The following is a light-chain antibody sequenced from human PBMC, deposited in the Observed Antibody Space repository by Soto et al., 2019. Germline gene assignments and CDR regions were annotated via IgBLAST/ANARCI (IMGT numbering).Light chain of an antibody. CDR2: GAS. CDR3: QQYTDWPLT. V-gene: IGKV3-15*01. J-gene: IGKJ1*01. Sequence: EIVMTQSPDTLSVSPGERATLSCRASQSVSSNLAWYQHKPGQAPRLLMYGASTRATGVPARFSGSGSGTEFTLTISSLQSEDFVVYYCQQYTDWPLTFGQATRVEIK. CDR1: QSVSSN.